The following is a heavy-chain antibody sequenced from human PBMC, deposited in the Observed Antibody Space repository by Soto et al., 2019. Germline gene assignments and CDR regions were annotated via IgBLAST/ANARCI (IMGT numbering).Heavy chain of an antibody. CDR3: ARRVVVTAIAQLPYYYYGLDG. CDR1: GGTFSSYA. CDR2: VIPIFGTT. D-gene: IGHD2-21*02. Sequence: SVKVSCKASGGTFSSYAISWVRQAPGQGLEWMGGVIPIFGTTNYAQNFQDRVTITADESTSTAYMDLSSLRSDDTAVYYCARRVVVTAIAQLPYYYYGLDGCAQQTT. J-gene: IGHJ6*02. V-gene: IGHV1-69*13.